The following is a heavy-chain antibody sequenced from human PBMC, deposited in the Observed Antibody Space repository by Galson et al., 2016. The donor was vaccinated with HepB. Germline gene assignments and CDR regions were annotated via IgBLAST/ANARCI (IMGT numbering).Heavy chain of an antibody. Sequence: SVKVSCKASGYIFTIYYMHWVRQAPGQGLEWMGIINPSGGSTSYAQKFQGRVTMTRDTSTSTVYMELSSLRSDDTAVYYCARGGGSYYDYWGQGTLVTVSS. D-gene: IGHD1-26*01. CDR2: INPSGGST. CDR3: ARGGGSYYDY. CDR1: GYIFTIYY. J-gene: IGHJ4*02. V-gene: IGHV1-46*01.